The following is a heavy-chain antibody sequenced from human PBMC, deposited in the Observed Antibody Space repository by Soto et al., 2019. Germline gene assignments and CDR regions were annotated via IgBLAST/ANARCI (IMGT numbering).Heavy chain of an antibody. CDR2: LNSDGSST. J-gene: IGHJ6*03. CDR3: ARGSAAGNYYYYYYMDV. V-gene: IGHV3-74*01. CDR1: GFTFSSYW. Sequence: GGSLRLSCAASGFTFSSYWMHWVRQAPGKGLVWVSRLNSDGSSTSYADSVKDRFTISRDNAKNTLYLQMNSLRVEDTAVYYCARGSAAGNYYYYYYMDVWGKGTTVTVSS. D-gene: IGHD6-13*01.